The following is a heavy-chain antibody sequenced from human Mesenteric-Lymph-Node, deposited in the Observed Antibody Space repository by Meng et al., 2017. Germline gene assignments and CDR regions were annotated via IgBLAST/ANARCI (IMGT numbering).Heavy chain of an antibody. D-gene: IGHD6-19*01. CDR3: VMSSGWVKAGIDP. V-gene: IGHV4-39*01. CDR2: IGHSEFT. Sequence: VAGPGLGKHVKAFSLTLVALGGFISTRGYCWCWIRQPPGKGLEWIGSIGHSEFTYYTPSLKSRVTVSIDTSRNQFSLWLTSVTAADTAVYYCVMSSGWVKAGIDPWGQGTLVTVSS. J-gene: IGHJ5*02. CDR1: GGFISTRGYC.